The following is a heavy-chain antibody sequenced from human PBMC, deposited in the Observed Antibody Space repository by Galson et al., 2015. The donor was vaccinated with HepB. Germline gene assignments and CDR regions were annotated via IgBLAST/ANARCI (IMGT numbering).Heavy chain of an antibody. D-gene: IGHD1-26*01. CDR2: IYHSGST. V-gene: IGHV4-4*02. CDR1: GGSISSSNW. Sequence: ETLSLTSAVSGGSISSSNWWSWVRQPPGKGLEWIGEIYHSGSTNYNPPLKSRVTISVDKSKNQFSLKLSSVTAADTAVYYCARALVGATMYYFDYWGQGTLVTVSS. CDR3: ARALVGATMYYFDY. J-gene: IGHJ4*02.